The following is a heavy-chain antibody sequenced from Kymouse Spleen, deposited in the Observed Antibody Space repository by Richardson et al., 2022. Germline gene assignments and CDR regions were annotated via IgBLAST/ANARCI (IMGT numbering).Heavy chain of an antibody. V-gene: IGHV4-34*01. CDR2: INHSGST. CDR3: ARRGIAAAAHFDY. CDR1: GGSFSGYY. Sequence: QVQLQQWGAGLLKPSETLSLTCAVYGGSFSGYYWSWIRQPPGKGLEWIGEINHSGSTNYNPSLKSRVTISVDTSKNQFSLKLSSVTAADTAVYYCARRGIAAAAHFDYWGQGTLVTVSS. J-gene: IGHJ4*02. D-gene: IGHD6-13*01.